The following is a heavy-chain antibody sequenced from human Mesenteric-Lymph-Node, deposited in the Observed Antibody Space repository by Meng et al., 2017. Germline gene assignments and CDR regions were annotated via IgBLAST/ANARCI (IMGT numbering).Heavy chain of an antibody. Sequence: SGSMLVKSTQTLSLTCTFSGISLSTSGMCVRWIRQTLGKALEWLALIDCVDDKYYSTSLKTRLTISKDNTKNQVVLTMTNMDPVDTATYYCARMIGLLRCFSPDAFDIWGQGTMVTVSS. CDR2: IDCVDDK. CDR3: ARMIGLLRCFSPDAFDI. D-gene: IGHD3-22*01. CDR1: GISLSTSGMC. V-gene: IGHV2-70*01. J-gene: IGHJ3*02.